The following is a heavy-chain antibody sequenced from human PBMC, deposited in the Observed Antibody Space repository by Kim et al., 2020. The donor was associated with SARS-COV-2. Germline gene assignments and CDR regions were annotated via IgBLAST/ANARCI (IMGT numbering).Heavy chain of an antibody. V-gene: IGHV1-18*01. D-gene: IGHD2-8*01. Sequence: ASVKVSCKVSGYTFMSYAISWVRQAPGQGLEWMGWIIPYFGNTNYAQKFQGRVTMTTDTATSTTYMELSSLSSDDTAVYYCARDSSNGCNLSRGDAF. CDR2: IIPYFGNT. CDR3: ARDSSNGCNLSRGDAF. J-gene: IGHJ3*01. CDR1: GYTFMSYA.